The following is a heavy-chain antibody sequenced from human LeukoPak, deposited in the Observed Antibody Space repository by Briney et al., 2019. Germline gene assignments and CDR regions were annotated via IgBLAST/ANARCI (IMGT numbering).Heavy chain of an antibody. J-gene: IGHJ4*02. CDR1: GYSISSGYY. Sequence: SETLSLTCTVSGYSISSGYYWGWIRQPPGKGLEWIGSIYHSGSTYYNPSLKSRVTISVDTSKNQFSLKLSSVTAADTAVYYCARVSYDSSGYYYFDYWGQGTLVTVSS. D-gene: IGHD3-22*01. CDR3: ARVSYDSSGYYYFDY. CDR2: IYHSGST. V-gene: IGHV4-38-2*02.